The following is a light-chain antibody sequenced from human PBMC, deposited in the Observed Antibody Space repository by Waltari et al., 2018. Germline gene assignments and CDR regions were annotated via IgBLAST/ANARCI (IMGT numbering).Light chain of an antibody. Sequence: QSALTQPASVSGSPGQSITISCTGTSSDVGGYNYVSWFQQHPGRATKLMIYDVSKRPSGVSIRFSGSKSGNAASLTISGLQAEDEADYYCSSYTSISTLVFGVGTKVTVL. CDR3: SSYTSISTLV. CDR1: SSDVGGYNY. J-gene: IGLJ3*02. V-gene: IGLV2-14*01. CDR2: DVS.